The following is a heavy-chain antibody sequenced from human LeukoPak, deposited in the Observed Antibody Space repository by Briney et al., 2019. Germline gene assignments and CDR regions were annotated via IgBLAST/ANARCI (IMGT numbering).Heavy chain of an antibody. CDR1: GFTFSSYG. J-gene: IGHJ4*02. CDR3: ASGYSSGWGVFDY. D-gene: IGHD6-19*01. Sequence: GGSLRLSCAASGFTFSSYGMHWVRQAPGKGLEWVAVIWYDGSNKYYADSVKGRFTISRDNSKNTLYLQMDSLRAEDTAVYYCASGYSSGWGVFDYWGQGTLVTVSS. CDR2: IWYDGSNK. V-gene: IGHV3-33*01.